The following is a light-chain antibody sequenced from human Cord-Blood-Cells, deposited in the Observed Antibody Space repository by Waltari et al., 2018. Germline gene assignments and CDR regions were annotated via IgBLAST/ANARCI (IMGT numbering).Light chain of an antibody. J-gene: IGKJ1*01. V-gene: IGKV4-1*01. CDR3: QQYYSTPT. Sequence: DIVMTQSPDSLAVSLGERASINHKSSQSVLYSSNNKNYLAWYQQKPGQPPKLLIYWASTRESGVPDRFSGSGSGTDFTLTISSLQAEDVAVYYCQQYYSTPTFGQGTKVEIK. CDR2: WAS. CDR1: QSVLYSSNNKNY.